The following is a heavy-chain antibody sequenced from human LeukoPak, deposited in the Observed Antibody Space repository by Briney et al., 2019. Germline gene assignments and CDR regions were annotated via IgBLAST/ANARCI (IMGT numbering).Heavy chain of an antibody. CDR3: ARERTYYYDSSGYWEAFDI. D-gene: IGHD3-22*01. CDR1: GFTFSSYA. J-gene: IGHJ3*02. CDR2: ISYDGSNK. Sequence: PGGSLRLSCAASGFTFSSYAMHWVRQAPGKGLEWVAVISYDGSNKYYADSVKGRFTISRDNSKNTLYLQMNSLRAEDTAVYYCARERTYYYDSSGYWEAFDIWGQGTMVTVSS. V-gene: IGHV3-30-3*01.